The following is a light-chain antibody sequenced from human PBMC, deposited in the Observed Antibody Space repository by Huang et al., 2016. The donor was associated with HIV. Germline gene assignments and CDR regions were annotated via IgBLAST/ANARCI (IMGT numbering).Light chain of an antibody. CDR2: QAS. CDR1: QRIGTW. J-gene: IGKJ2*01. CDR3: QQCYASSYT. V-gene: IGKV1-5*03. Sequence: DIQMTQSPSTLSASVGDRVTITCRASQRIGTWLAWYRQNPGKAPKLLISQASTVQSGVPSRCSGSGSGTQFTLTIRTLQPDDFATYYCQQCYASSYTFGQGTKLAMK.